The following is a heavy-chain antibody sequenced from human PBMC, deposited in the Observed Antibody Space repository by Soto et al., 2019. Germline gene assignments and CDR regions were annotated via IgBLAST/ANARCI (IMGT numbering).Heavy chain of an antibody. V-gene: IGHV3-73*01. J-gene: IGHJ4*02. D-gene: IGHD3-16*01. CDR3: TRHLADY. CDR2: IRSKPNNYAT. Sequence: EVQLVESGGGLVQPGGSLKLSCAASGFTFSGSAMHWVRQASGKGLEWVGRIRSKPNNYATSYAASVEGRFTISRDDSKNTAYLKMSSLKTEDTAVYYCTRHLADYWGQGTLVTVSS. CDR1: GFTFSGSA.